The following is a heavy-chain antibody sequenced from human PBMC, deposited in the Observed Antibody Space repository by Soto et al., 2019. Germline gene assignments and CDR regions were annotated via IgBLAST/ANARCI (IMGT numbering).Heavy chain of an antibody. V-gene: IGHV4-34*01. CDR3: ARATTDIVVVPAATAYDYYYHMQD. J-gene: IGHJ6*03. CDR2: INHSGST. Sequence: SETLCLRYGVYGGYFSGYDWSWIRQPPGKGLEWIGEINHSGSTNYNPSLKSRVTISVDTSKNQFSLKLSSVTAADTAVYYCARATTDIVVVPAATAYDYYYHMQDWGKGTTVTVSS. CDR1: GGYFSGYD. D-gene: IGHD2-2*01.